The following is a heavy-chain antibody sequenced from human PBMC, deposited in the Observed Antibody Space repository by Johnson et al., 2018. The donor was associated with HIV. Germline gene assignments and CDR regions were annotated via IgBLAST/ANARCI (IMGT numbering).Heavy chain of an antibody. J-gene: IGHJ3*02. V-gene: IGHV3-74*01. CDR3: AREILTDYYDSSDAFDI. Sequence: VQLVESGGGLVKPGGSLRVSCVAAGFSFTNAWMHWVRQAPGKGLVWVARINTAGGSTSYVDSVKGRFTVSRDNAKNTLYLQMNSLRAEDTALYYCAREILTDYYDSSDAFDIWGQGTMVTVSS. CDR2: INTAGGST. CDR1: GFSFTNAW. D-gene: IGHD3-22*01.